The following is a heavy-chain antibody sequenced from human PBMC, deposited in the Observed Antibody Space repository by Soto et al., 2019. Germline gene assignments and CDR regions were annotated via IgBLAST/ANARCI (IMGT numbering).Heavy chain of an antibody. Sequence: SVKVSCKASGGTFSSYAISWVRQAPGQGLEWMGGIIPIFGTANYAQKFQGRATITADKSTSTAYMELSSLRSEDTAVYYCARSRTTVVTPFDPWGQGTLVTVSS. V-gene: IGHV1-69*06. CDR1: GGTFSSYA. J-gene: IGHJ5*02. CDR3: ARSRTTVVTPFDP. CDR2: IIPIFGTA. D-gene: IGHD4-17*01.